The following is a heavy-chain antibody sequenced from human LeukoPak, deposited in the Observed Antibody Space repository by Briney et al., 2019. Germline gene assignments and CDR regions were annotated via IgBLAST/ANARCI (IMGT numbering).Heavy chain of an antibody. CDR3: ARVEGAVAGTFVVDY. J-gene: IGHJ4*02. D-gene: IGHD6-19*01. V-gene: IGHV4-39*07. Sequence: SETLSLTCTVSGGSISSSSYYWGWIRQPPGKGLEWIGSIYYSGSTYYNPPLKSRVTISVDTSKNQFSLKLSSVTAADTAVYYCARVEGAVAGTFVVDYWGQGTLVTVSS. CDR2: IYYSGST. CDR1: GGSISSSSYY.